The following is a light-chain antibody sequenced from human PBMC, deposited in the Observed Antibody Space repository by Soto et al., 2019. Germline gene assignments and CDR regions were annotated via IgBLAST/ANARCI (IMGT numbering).Light chain of an antibody. J-gene: IGKJ1*01. Sequence: DIQMTQSPSSLSASVGDRVTITCRASQSISSYLNWYQQKPGKAPELLIYAASSLQSGVPSRFSGSGSGTEFTLTISSLQPDDFATYYCQQYNSHWTFGQGTKVDIK. CDR2: AAS. CDR1: QSISSY. CDR3: QQYNSHWT. V-gene: IGKV1-39*01.